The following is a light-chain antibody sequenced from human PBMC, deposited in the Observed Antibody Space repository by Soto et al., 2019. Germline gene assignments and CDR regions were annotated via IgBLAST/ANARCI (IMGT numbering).Light chain of an antibody. CDR2: DVS. V-gene: IGLV2-14*01. CDR3: SSYTSSITRV. Sequence: QSVLTQPASVSGSPGQSIAISCTGTSSDVGGYNHVSWYQLHPDKAPKLIIYDVSNRPSGVSNRFSGSKSGNTASLTISGLQPEDEADYYCSSYTSSITRVFGTGTKVTVL. CDR1: SSDVGGYNH. J-gene: IGLJ1*01.